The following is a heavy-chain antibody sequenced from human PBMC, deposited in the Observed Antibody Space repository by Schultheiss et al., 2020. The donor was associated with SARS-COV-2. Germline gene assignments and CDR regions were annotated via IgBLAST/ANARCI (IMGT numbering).Heavy chain of an antibody. CDR2: ISSNGGST. CDR3: VKVGGAKDPHFDY. V-gene: IGHV3-64D*06. Sequence: GALRLSCAASGFTFSSYAMHWVRQAPGKGLEYVSAISSNGGSTYYADSVKGRFTISRDNSKNTLYLQMSSLRAEDTAVYYCVKVGGAKDPHFDYWGQGTLVTVSS. CDR1: GFTFSSYA. J-gene: IGHJ4*02. D-gene: IGHD3-16*01.